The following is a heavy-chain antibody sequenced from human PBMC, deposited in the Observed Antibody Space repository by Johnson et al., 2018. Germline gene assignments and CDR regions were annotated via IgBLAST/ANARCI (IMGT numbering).Heavy chain of an antibody. V-gene: IGHV4-59*12. CDR1: GDSISSYY. Sequence: QVQLVQSGPGLVKPSETLSLTCTVSGDSISSYYWTWIRQVPGKGLAFIGYVYYSGNTKYSPSLKSRVTISLDTSKNQFSLKLSSGSAATGAVYYCARSAGGWFEPWGQGTLVTVSS. CDR2: VYYSGNT. J-gene: IGHJ5*02. D-gene: IGHD3-10*01. CDR3: ARSAGGWFEP.